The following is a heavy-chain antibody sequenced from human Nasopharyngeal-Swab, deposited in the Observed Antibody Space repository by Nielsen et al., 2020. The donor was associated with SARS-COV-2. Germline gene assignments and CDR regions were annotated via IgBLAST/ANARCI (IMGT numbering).Heavy chain of an antibody. J-gene: IGHJ4*02. CDR3: APSSGWYYFDY. Sequence: GESLKISCAASGFTFSSYEMNWVSQAPGKGLEWVSYISSSGSTIYYADSVKGRFTISRDNVKNSLYLQMNSLRAEDTAVYYCAPSSGWYYFDYWGQGTLVTVSS. D-gene: IGHD6-19*01. V-gene: IGHV3-48*03. CDR1: GFTFSSYE. CDR2: ISSSGSTI.